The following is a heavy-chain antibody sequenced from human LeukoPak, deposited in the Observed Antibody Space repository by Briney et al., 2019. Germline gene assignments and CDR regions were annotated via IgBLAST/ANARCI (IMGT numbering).Heavy chain of an antibody. CDR2: IYYSGST. V-gene: IGHV4-59*01. J-gene: IGHJ3*02. CDR1: GGSISSYY. D-gene: IGHD3-10*01. Sequence: SEILSLTCTVSGGSISSYYWSWIRQPPGEGLEWIGYIYYSGSTNYNPSLASRVTISVDTSKNQFCLKLRFVTAAETAVYYCAGQASGTYLGGCDSWGPGTTVTASS. CDR3: AGQASGTYLGGCDS.